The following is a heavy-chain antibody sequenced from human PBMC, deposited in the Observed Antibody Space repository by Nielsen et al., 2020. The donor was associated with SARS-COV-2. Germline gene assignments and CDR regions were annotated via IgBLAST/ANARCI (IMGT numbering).Heavy chain of an antibody. CDR1: GFTFSSYS. J-gene: IGHJ4*03. CDR2: ISSSSSTI. CDR3: ARDPTLYYDSSGYYIGYFDY. Sequence: GGSLRLSCAASGFTFSSYSMNWVRQAPGKGLEWVSYISSSSSTIYYADSVKGRFTISRDNAKNSLYLQMNSLRAEDTALYYCARDPTLYYDSSGYYIGYFDYWGQGTLVTVSS. V-gene: IGHV3-48*04. D-gene: IGHD3-22*01.